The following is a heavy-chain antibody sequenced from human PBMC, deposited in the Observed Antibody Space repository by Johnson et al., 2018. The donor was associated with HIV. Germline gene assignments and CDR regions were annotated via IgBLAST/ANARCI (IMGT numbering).Heavy chain of an antibody. CDR1: GFTFSSYW. D-gene: IGHD6-13*01. V-gene: IGHV3-7*03. CDR2: IKEDGSEE. J-gene: IGHJ3*02. CDR3: ARDGVYSSPWDAFDI. Sequence: VQLVESGGGLVQHGGSLRLSCAASGFTFSSYWMSWVRQAPGKGLEWVANIKEDGSEEYYVDSMEGRFTISRDNANNSLYLQIDSLRGDDTAVYYCARDGVYSSPWDAFDIWGQGTMVSVSP.